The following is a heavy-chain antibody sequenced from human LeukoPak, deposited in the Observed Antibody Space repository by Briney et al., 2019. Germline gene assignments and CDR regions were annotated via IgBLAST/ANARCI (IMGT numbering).Heavy chain of an antibody. CDR3: ARLAIPVLLWFGELYYFDY. CDR2: IYYSGST. D-gene: IGHD3-10*01. V-gene: IGHV4-39*01. J-gene: IGHJ4*02. CDR1: GGSISSSSYY. Sequence: SETLSLTCTVSGGSISSSSYYWGWIRQPPGKGLEWIGSIYYSGSTYYNPSLKSRVTISVDTSKNQFSLKLSSVTAADTAVYYCARLAIPVLLWFGELYYFDYWGQGTLVTVSP.